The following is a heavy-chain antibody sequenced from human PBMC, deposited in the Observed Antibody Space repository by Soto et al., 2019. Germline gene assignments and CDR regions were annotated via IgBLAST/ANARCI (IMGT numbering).Heavy chain of an antibody. Sequence: EVQLLESGGDLVQPGGSLRLSCAASGFAFSNYAVTWVRQAQGKGPEWVSSISRSSNVIYYADSVKGRFIISRDNSKNTLYLQMNSLRAEDTARYYCAKDPNGDYIGAFDDWGQGTLVTVSS. CDR2: ISRSSNVI. D-gene: IGHD4-17*01. J-gene: IGHJ4*02. CDR1: GFAFSNYA. V-gene: IGHV3-23*01. CDR3: AKDPNGDYIGAFDD.